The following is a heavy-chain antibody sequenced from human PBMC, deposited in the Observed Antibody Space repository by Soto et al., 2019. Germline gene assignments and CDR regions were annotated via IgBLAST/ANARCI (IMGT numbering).Heavy chain of an antibody. J-gene: IGHJ4*02. CDR3: ARVEYSSSWFYFDY. D-gene: IGHD6-13*01. CDR2: IYYSGST. V-gene: IGHV4-59*01. Sequence: PSETLFLTCTVSGGSISSYYWSWIRQPPGKGLEWIGYIYYSGSTNYNPSLKSRVTISVDTSKNQFSLKLSSVTAADTAVYYCARVEYSSSWFYFDYWGQGTLVTVSS. CDR1: GGSISSYY.